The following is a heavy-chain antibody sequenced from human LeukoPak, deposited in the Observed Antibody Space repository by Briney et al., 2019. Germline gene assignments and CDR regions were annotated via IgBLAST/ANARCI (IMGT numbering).Heavy chain of an antibody. V-gene: IGHV3-33*01. J-gene: IGHJ4*02. D-gene: IGHD1-14*01. CDR1: GFTFGGYG. Sequence: GGSLRLSCAGSGFTFGGYGMHWFRQTPGKGLEWVAVIAYDGSRAFADSVKGRFTISRDNSKNTMSVQMDDLRAEDAAVYYCTRYNNDHFDYWGQGTLVTVSS. CDR2: IAYDGSRA. CDR3: TRYNNDHFDY.